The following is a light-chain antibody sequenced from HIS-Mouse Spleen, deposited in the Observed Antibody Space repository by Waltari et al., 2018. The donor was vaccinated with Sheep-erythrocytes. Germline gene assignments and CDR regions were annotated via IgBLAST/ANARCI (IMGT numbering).Light chain of an antibody. CDR1: KLGAKY. CDR2: QDS. J-gene: IGLJ2*01. V-gene: IGLV3-1*01. Sequence: SYELTQPPSVSVSPGQTASITCSGDKLGAKYACWYQQKPGQSPVLVIYQDSKRRSGNPERFSGANSGNTATLTISGTQAMDEADYYCQAWDSSTAVFGGGTKLTVL. CDR3: QAWDSSTAV.